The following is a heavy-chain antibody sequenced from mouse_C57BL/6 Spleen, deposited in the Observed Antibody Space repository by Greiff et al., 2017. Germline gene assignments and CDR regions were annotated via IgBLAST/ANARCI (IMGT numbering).Heavy chain of an antibody. J-gene: IGHJ4*01. V-gene: IGHV1-80*01. CDR2: IYPGDGDT. CDR3: EREQERDGYFFYARDY. CDR1: GYAFSSYW. Sequence: QVQLQQSGAELVKPGASVKISCKASGYAFSSYWMNWVKQRPGKGLEWIGQIYPGDGDTNYNGKFKGKATLTADKSSSTAYMQLSSLTSEDSAVYFCEREQERDGYFFYARDYWGQGTSVTVSS. D-gene: IGHD2-3*01.